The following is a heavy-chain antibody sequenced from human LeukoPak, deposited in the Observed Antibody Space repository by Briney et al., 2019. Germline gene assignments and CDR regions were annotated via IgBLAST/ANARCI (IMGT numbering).Heavy chain of an antibody. D-gene: IGHD4/OR15-4a*01. CDR1: GFTLGSYA. CDR2: ISVSGNT. CDR3: ARRAGAYSHPYDY. J-gene: IGHJ4*02. Sequence: GGSLRLSCAASGFTLGSYAMSWVRQGPGKGLEWVSAISVSGNTYHADSVKGRFTISRDSSKNTLYLQMNSLRAEDTAVYYCARRAGAYSHPYDYWGQGTLVTVSS. V-gene: IGHV3-23*01.